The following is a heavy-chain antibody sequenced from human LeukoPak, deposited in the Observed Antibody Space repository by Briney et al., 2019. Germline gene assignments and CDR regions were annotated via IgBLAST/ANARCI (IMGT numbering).Heavy chain of an antibody. CDR1: GGSISSYY. CDR2: IYTSGST. Sequence: SENLSLTCTVSGGSISSYYWSWIRQPAGKGLEWIGRIYTSGSTNYNPSLKSRVTMSVDTSKNQFSLKLSSVTAADTAVYYCAREMGYDFWSANGYYYMDVWGKGTTVTVSS. V-gene: IGHV4-4*07. J-gene: IGHJ6*03. CDR3: AREMGYDFWSANGYYYMDV. D-gene: IGHD3-3*01.